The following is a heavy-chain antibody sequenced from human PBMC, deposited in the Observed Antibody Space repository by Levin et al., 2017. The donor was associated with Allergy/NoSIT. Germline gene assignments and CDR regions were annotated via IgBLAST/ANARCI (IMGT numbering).Heavy chain of an antibody. CDR2: IFPSDSDT. CDR1: GYSFTSYW. D-gene: IGHD4-23*01. V-gene: IGHV5-51*01. J-gene: IGHJ4*02. Sequence: GESLKISCQASGYSFTSYWFGWVRQRPGKGLEWMGLIFPSDSDTRVSPSFQGQIIMSVDKSISTAYLQWSSPKASDSAMYYCARRDSDGSNSFDYWGQGTLVTVSS. CDR3: ARRDSDGSNSFDY.